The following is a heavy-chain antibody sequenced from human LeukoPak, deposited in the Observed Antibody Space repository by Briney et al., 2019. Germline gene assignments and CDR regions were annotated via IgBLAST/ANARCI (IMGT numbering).Heavy chain of an antibody. CDR3: ARTTGYHYHMDV. J-gene: IGHJ6*03. Sequence: GGSLRLSCAASGFTFDDYGMSWVRHAPGKGLEWVSGINWNGGSTGYADSVKGRFTISRDNAKNSLYLQMNSLRVEDTAVYYCARTTGYHYHMDVWGNGTTVTIS. D-gene: IGHD4-11*01. V-gene: IGHV3-20*04. CDR1: GFTFDDYG. CDR2: INWNGGST.